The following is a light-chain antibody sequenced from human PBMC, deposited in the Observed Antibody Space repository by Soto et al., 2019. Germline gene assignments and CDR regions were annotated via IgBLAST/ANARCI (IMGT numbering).Light chain of an antibody. CDR3: QEPHCDLPVA. CDR1: QAIDQS. V-gene: IGKV1-27*01. J-gene: IGKJ3*01. Sequence: DIQMTQYPSSLSASVGDRVTITCRESQAIDQSVAWYQQKPVQVPQLLIYAASTLHSGVPSRFNGSGSGAHFTLTLPGLQPEDVAPYYCQEPHCDLPVAFGTGHTVDV. CDR2: AAS.